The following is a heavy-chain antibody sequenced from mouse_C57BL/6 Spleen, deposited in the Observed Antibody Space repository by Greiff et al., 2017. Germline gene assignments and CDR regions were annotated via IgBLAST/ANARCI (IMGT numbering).Heavy chain of an antibody. J-gene: IGHJ4*01. CDR2: TFYSGIT. CDR1: GFSINSDCY. D-gene: IGHD1-1*01. CDR3: ARAPSYYGNAMDY. V-gene: IGHV3-3*01. Sequence: DVQLQESGPSLVRPSQTLSLTCTVTGFSINSDCYWIWIRQFPGNKLEYIGYTFYSGITYYNPSLESLTYITRNTSKNQFSLKFSSVTTEDTATYYCARAPSYYGNAMDYWGQGTSVTVSS.